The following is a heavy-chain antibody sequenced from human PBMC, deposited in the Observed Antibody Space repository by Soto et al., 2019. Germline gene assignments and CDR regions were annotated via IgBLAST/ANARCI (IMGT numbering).Heavy chain of an antibody. D-gene: IGHD6-13*01. Sequence: SETLSLTCTVSGGSISSYYWGWIRQPPGKGLEWIGSIYYSGSTYYNPSPKSRVTISVDTSKNQFSLKLSSVTAADTAVYYCASTGGSFTGRWFDPWGQGTLVTV. CDR3: ASTGGSFTGRWFDP. CDR1: GGSISSYY. J-gene: IGHJ5*02. V-gene: IGHV4-39*07. CDR2: IYYSGST.